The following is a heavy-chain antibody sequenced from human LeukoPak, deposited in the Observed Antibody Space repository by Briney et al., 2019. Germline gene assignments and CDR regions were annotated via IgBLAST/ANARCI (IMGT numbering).Heavy chain of an antibody. J-gene: IGHJ5*02. D-gene: IGHD2-21*02. Sequence: ASVKVSCKASGYTFTSYGISLVRQAPGQGLEWMGWISAYNGNTNYAQKLQGRVTMTTDTSTSTAYMELRSLRSDDTAVYYCAREGPDGGGDCHFNSFDPWGQGTPVTVSS. V-gene: IGHV1-18*01. CDR1: GYTFTSYG. CDR3: AREGPDGGGDCHFNSFDP. CDR2: ISAYNGNT.